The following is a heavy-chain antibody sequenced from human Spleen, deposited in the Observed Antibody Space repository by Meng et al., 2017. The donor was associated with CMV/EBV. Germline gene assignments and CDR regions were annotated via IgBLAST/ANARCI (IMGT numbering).Heavy chain of an antibody. V-gene: IGHV4-39*07. CDR1: GGSISSYY. CDR2: IYYSGST. J-gene: IGHJ6*02. D-gene: IGHD3-3*01. CDR3: ARDSHNYDFWSGSPRGGMDV. Sequence: GSLRLSCTVSGGSISSYYWGWIRQPPGKGLEWIGSIYYSGSTYYNPSLKSRVTISVDTSKNQFSLKLSSVTAADTAVYYCARDSHNYDFWSGSPRGGMDVWGQGTTVTVSS.